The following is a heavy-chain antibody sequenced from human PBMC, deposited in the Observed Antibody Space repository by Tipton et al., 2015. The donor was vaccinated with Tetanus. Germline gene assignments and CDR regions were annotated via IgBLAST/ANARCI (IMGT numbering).Heavy chain of an antibody. D-gene: IGHD6-19*01. Sequence: TLSLTCTVSGGSISSGDYYWSWIRQPPGKGLEWIGYIYYSGSTYYNPSLKSRVTISVDTSKNQFSLKLSSVTAADTAVYYCARGLGEAGSASWFDPWGQGTLVTVSS. CDR3: ARGLGEAGSASWFDP. J-gene: IGHJ5*02. V-gene: IGHV4-30-4*01. CDR2: IYYSGST. CDR1: GGSISSGDYY.